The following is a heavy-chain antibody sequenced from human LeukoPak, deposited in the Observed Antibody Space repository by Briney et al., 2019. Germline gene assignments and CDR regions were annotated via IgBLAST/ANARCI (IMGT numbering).Heavy chain of an antibody. CDR2: IYHSGST. CDR3: ARGLSLITVTTTDQLNWFDP. J-gene: IGHJ5*02. Sequence: PSETLSLTCTVSGYSISSGYYWGWIRQPPGKGLEWIGSIYHSGSTYYNPSLKSRVTISVDTSKNQFSLKLSSVTAADTAVYYSARGLSLITVTTTDQLNWFDPWGQGTLVTVSS. V-gene: IGHV4-38-2*02. D-gene: IGHD4-11*01. CDR1: GYSISSGYY.